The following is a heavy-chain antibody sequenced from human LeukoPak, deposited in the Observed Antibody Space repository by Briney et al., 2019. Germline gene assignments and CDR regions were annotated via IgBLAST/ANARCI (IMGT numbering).Heavy chain of an antibody. Sequence: GASVNVSCKASGGTFSSYAISWVRQAPGQGLEWMGGIFPIFGTANYAQKFQGRVTITTDESTSTAYMELNSLRAEDTAVYYCARDLTSGYDNCWGQGTLVTVSS. CDR1: GGTFSSYA. CDR2: IFPIFGTA. V-gene: IGHV1-69*05. J-gene: IGHJ4*02. CDR3: ARDLTSGYDNC. D-gene: IGHD5-12*01.